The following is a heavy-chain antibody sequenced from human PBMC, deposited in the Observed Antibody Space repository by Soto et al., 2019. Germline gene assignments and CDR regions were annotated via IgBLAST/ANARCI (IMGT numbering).Heavy chain of an antibody. CDR1: GGSISSYY. Sequence: SETLSLTCTVSGGSISSYYWSWIRQPPGKGLEWIGYIYYSGSTNYNPSLKSRVTISVDTSKNQFSLKLSSVTAADTALYYCARGYVNYDILTGYYTSGLDYWGQGTLVTVSS. V-gene: IGHV4-59*01. J-gene: IGHJ4*02. CDR3: ARGYVNYDILTGYYTSGLDY. CDR2: IYYSGST. D-gene: IGHD3-9*01.